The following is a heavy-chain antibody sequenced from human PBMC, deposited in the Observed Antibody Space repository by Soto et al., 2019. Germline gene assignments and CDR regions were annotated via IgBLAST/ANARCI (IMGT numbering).Heavy chain of an antibody. CDR2: IKSRPAGGTT. D-gene: IGHD5-12*01. V-gene: IGHV3-15*07. J-gene: IGHJ4*02. CDR3: VRDSPGYSRGADD. Sequence: DVQLVESGGGLVQPGGSLRLTCAASGFSFIDAWMNWVRQVPGKGLEWVGHIKSRPAGGTTVYAAPVQDRFSISRDDSRNTVYLQMNSLRTEDTALYYCVRDSPGYSRGADDWGQGTLVTVSS. CDR1: GFSFIDAW.